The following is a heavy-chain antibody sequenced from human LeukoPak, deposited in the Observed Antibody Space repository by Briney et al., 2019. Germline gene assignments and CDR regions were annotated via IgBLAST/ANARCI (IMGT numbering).Heavy chain of an antibody. CDR2: IYYSGST. CDR1: GGSISSGGYY. V-gene: IGHV4-31*03. J-gene: IGHJ6*04. CDR3: ASAVVVVAATQYYYYGMDV. D-gene: IGHD2-15*01. Sequence: SQTLSLTCTVSGGSISSGGYYWSWIRQHPRKGLEWIGYIYYSGSTYYNPSLKSRVTISVDTSKNQFSLKLSSVTAADTAVYYCASAVVVVAATQYYYYGMDVWGKGTTVTVSS.